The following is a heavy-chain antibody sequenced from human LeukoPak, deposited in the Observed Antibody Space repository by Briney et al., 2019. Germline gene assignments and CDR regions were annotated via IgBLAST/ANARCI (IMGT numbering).Heavy chain of an antibody. CDR3: AREYSDYDILTGYYNAYYFDH. CDR2: INSSSSYI. Sequence: PGGSLRISCAASGFTFSSYSMKWVRQAPGKGLEWVSSINSSSSYIYYADSVKGRFTISRDNAKNSLYLQMNSLRAEDTAVYYCAREYSDYDILTGYYNAYYFDHWGQGTLVTVSS. CDR1: GFTFSSYS. J-gene: IGHJ4*02. V-gene: IGHV3-21*01. D-gene: IGHD3-9*01.